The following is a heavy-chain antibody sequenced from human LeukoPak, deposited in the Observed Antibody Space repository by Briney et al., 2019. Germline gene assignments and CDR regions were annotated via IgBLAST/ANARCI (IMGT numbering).Heavy chain of an antibody. V-gene: IGHV1-69*13. CDR1: GGTFSSTT. CDR2: ITPIFRTP. CDR3: ARGWLAETTVVTPYNY. Sequence: ASVKVSCKASGGTFSSTTINWVRQAPGQGLEWMGGITPIFRTPNYAQKSQGRVTITAVESMSTAYMELSSLRSEDTAVYYCARGWLAETTVVTPYNYWGQGTLVTVSS. D-gene: IGHD2-21*02. J-gene: IGHJ4*02.